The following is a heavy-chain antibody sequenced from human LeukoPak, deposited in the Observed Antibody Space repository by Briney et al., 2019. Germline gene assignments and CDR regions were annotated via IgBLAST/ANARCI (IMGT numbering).Heavy chain of an antibody. CDR2: ISYDGSNK. Sequence: PGGSLRLSCAASGFTFSSYAMHWVRQAPGKGLEWVAVISYDGSNKYYADSVKGRFTISRDISKNTLYLQMNSLRAEDTAVYYCARAPDYGDYVRWFDPWGQGTLVTVSS. CDR1: GFTFSSYA. J-gene: IGHJ5*02. V-gene: IGHV3-30-3*01. CDR3: ARAPDYGDYVRWFDP. D-gene: IGHD4-17*01.